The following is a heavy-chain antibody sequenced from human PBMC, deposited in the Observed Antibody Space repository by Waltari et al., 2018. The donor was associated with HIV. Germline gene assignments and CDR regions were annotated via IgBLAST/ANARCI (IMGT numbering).Heavy chain of an antibody. CDR3: ARDRSSSWYGKDYYYFGMDV. Sequence: QVQVVQSGGGVVQPGRSLRLSCAGAGFTFSRYGMHWVRQAPGKGLWWVALIWYDGSNKYYSDSVKGRVAISRDNSKNTVYLQMNSLRAEDTAVYYCARDRSSSWYGKDYYYFGMDVWGQGTTVTVSS. D-gene: IGHD6-13*01. V-gene: IGHV3-33*01. J-gene: IGHJ6*02. CDR1: GFTFSRYG. CDR2: IWYDGSNK.